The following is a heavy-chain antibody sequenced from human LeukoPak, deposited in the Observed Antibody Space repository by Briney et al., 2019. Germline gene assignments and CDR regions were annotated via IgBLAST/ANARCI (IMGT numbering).Heavy chain of an antibody. CDR2: IKQDGSEK. J-gene: IGHJ3*02. CDR1: GFTFSSYW. D-gene: IGHD3-3*01. V-gene: IGHV3-7*01. Sequence: GGSLRLSCAASGFTFSSYWMSWVRQAPGKGLEWVANIKQDGSEKYYVDSVKGRFTISRDNAKNSLYLQMNSLRAEDTAVYYCAKERGDYDFWSGYSLDAFDIWGQGTMVTVSS. CDR3: AKERGDYDFWSGYSLDAFDI.